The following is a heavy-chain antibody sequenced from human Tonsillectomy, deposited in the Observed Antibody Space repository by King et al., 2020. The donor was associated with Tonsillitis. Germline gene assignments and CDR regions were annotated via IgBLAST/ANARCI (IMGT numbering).Heavy chain of an antibody. D-gene: IGHD6-13*01. J-gene: IGHJ6*03. CDR2: ISGSGGST. Sequence: VQLVESGGGLVQPGGSLRLSCAASGFTFSNYAMSWVRQAPGKGLEWVSSISGSGGSTYYADSVRGRFTISRDNSKNTLYLQMDSLRGEDTAVYYCAKGISSLGQDQLGIYYYYYYMDVWGKGTTVTVSS. CDR3: AKGISSLGQDQLGIYYYYYYMDV. CDR1: GFTFSNYA. V-gene: IGHV3-23*04.